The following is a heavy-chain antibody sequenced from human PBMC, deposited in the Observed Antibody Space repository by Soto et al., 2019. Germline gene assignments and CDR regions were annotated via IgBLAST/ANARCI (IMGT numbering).Heavy chain of an antibody. V-gene: IGHV3-33*01. Sequence: GGSLRLSCAASGFTFSSYGMHWVRQAPGKGLEWVAVIWYDGSNKYYADSVKGRFTISRDNSKNTLYLQMNSLRAGDTAVYYCARGELPLDYFDYWGQGTLVTVSS. J-gene: IGHJ4*02. CDR2: IWYDGSNK. D-gene: IGHD1-1*01. CDR3: ARGELPLDYFDY. CDR1: GFTFSSYG.